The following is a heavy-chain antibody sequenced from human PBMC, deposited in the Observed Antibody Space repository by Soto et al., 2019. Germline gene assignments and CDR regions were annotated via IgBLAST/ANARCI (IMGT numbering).Heavy chain of an antibody. J-gene: IGHJ4*02. D-gene: IGHD6-13*01. V-gene: IGHV3-66*01. CDR3: ARGRAAAGAKFDY. Sequence: GGSLRLSCAASGFTVSSNYMSWVRQAPGKGLEWVSVIYSGGSTYYADSVKGRFTISRDNSKNTLYLQMNSLRAEDTAVYYCARGRAAAGAKFDYWGQGTLVTVSS. CDR2: IYSGGST. CDR1: GFTVSSNY.